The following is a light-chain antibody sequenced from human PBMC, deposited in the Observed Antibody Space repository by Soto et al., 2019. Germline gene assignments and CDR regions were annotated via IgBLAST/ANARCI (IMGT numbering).Light chain of an antibody. Sequence: DIQMTQSPSTLTASVGDRVTITCRASQSISTWLAWYQQKPGKAPSLLIYGASSLKSGVPSRFSGSGSGTVFTLAISSLQRDDFAAYYCQQYRSYSFGQGTKVEI. CDR2: GAS. CDR3: QQYRSYS. V-gene: IGKV1-5*01. CDR1: QSISTW. J-gene: IGKJ1*01.